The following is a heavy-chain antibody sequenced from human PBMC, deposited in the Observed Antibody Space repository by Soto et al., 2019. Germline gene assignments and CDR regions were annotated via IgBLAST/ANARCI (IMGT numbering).Heavy chain of an antibody. CDR1: GFTFSRYW. D-gene: IGHD2-8*01. CDR2: IKQDGSEK. CDR3: ARSNRGPMDV. V-gene: IGHV3-7*01. Sequence: EVQLVESGGGLVQPGGSLRLSCAASGFTFSRYWMSWVRQAPGKGLECVANIKQDGSEKYYVDSVKGRYTISRDNAKNSLYLQMNSLRAEDTAVYYCARSNRGPMDVWGQGTTVTVSS. J-gene: IGHJ6*02.